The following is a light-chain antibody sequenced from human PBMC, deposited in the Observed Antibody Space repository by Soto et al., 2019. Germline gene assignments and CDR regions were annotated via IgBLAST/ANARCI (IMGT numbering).Light chain of an antibody. J-gene: IGLJ1*01. CDR1: SSDVAGYNY. Sequence: QSALTQPASVSGSPGQSITISCTGTSSDVAGYNYVSWYQQHPGKAPKLMIYDVSNRPSGVSNRFSGSKSGNTAYLTISGLQAEDEADYYCSSYTSSSTYVFGTGTKVTFL. CDR2: DVS. CDR3: SSYTSSSTYV. V-gene: IGLV2-14*01.